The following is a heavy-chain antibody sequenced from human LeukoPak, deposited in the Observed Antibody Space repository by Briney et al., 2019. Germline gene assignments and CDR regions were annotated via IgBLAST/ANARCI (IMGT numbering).Heavy chain of an antibody. CDR3: ASDSAWNLHGGYLDH. CDR1: GFSFYNLA. D-gene: IGHD2-15*01. Sequence: GGSLRLSCATSGFSFYNLAFHWVRQAPGKGLEWVSLISHDGNSRKYADSVKGRSIVSRDNSKNTLYLQMNSLRSEDTAVYYCASDSAWNLHGGYLDHWGQGTLVSVSS. V-gene: IGHV3-30*04. J-gene: IGHJ4*02. CDR2: ISHDGNSR.